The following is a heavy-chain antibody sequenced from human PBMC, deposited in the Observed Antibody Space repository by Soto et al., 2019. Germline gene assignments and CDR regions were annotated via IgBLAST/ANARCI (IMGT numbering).Heavy chain of an antibody. Sequence: EVQLLESGGGLVQPGGSLRLSCAASGFTFSSYAMSWVRQAPGKGLEWVSAISGSGGSTYYADSVKGRFTISRDTAKTTLHLHMNGLRAGDTAVYYCAKGGRGSGWYYFDYWGQGTLVTVSS. CDR3: AKGGRGSGWYYFDY. D-gene: IGHD6-19*01. V-gene: IGHV3-23*01. CDR1: GFTFSSYA. CDR2: ISGSGGST. J-gene: IGHJ4*02.